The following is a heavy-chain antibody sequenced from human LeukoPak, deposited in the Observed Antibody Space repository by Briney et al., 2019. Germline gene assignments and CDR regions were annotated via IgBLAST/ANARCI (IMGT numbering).Heavy chain of an antibody. Sequence: SETLSLTCAVYGGSFSGYYWSWIRQPPGKGLEWIGEINHSGSTNYNPSLKSRVTISVDTSKNQFSLKLSSVTAADTAVYYCARGDDYGGNSGAFYWGQGTLVTVTS. CDR2: INHSGST. CDR1: GGSFSGYY. V-gene: IGHV4-34*01. D-gene: IGHD4-23*01. CDR3: ARGDDYGGNSGAFY. J-gene: IGHJ4*02.